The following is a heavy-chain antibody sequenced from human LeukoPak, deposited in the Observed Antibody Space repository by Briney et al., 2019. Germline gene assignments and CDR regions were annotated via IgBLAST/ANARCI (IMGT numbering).Heavy chain of an antibody. J-gene: IGHJ4*02. Sequence: GGSLRLSCAASGFTFSSYAMSWVRQAPGKGLEWVSGISGSASSTNYADSVEGRFTISRDNSKNEVYLQMNSLRAEDTAVYYYAKDQGRGYGSGSFSSDYWGQGTLVTVSS. CDR3: AKDQGRGYGSGSFSSDY. CDR2: ISGSASST. V-gene: IGHV3-23*01. D-gene: IGHD3-10*01. CDR1: GFTFSSYA.